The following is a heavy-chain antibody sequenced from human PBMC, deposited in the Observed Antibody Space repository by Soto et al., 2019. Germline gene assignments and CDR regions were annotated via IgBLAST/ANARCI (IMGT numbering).Heavy chain of an antibody. J-gene: IGHJ5*02. CDR2: IYWNDEK. CDR1: GFSLSTSGVG. V-gene: IGHV2-5*01. Sequence: GPTLVNPTQTLTLTCTCSGFSLSTSGVGVGWIRQPPGRALEWLALIYWNDEKRYSPSLERRLTITKDDSKNQVVLTITDMDPMDTATYFCAHRPTPLTDGGGYFDPWGQGMLVTVSS. D-gene: IGHD1-26*01. CDR3: AHRPTPLTDGGGYFDP.